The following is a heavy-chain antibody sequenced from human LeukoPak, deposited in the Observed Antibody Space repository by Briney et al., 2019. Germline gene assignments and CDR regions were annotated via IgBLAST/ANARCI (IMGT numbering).Heavy chain of an antibody. D-gene: IGHD6-13*01. J-gene: IGHJ4*02. CDR2: INPRGCST. CDR3: ASSIRDSSSWYGGDSSGPGDY. V-gene: IGHV1-46*01. CDR1: RYTFTSYY. Sequence: GASVKASCKASRYTFTSYYMHWVRQAPGQGLEWMGIINPRGCSTSYAQKFKGRVTMTRDTSTSTVYMELSSLRSEDTAVYYCASSIRDSSSWYGGDSSGPGDYWGQGTLVTVSS.